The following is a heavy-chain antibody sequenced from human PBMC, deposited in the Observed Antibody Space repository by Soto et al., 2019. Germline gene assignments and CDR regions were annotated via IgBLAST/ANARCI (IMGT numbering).Heavy chain of an antibody. J-gene: IGHJ3*02. D-gene: IGHD3-22*01. CDR3: AKDRSDYDSSGYPDAFDI. V-gene: IGHV3-30*18. CDR1: GFTFSSYG. CDR2: ISCDGSNK. Sequence: QVQLVESGGGVVQPGRSLRLSCAASGFTFSSYGMHWVRQAPGKGLEWVAVISCDGSNKYYADSVKGRFTISRDNSKNTLYLQMNSLRAEDTAVYYCAKDRSDYDSSGYPDAFDIWGQGTMVTVSS.